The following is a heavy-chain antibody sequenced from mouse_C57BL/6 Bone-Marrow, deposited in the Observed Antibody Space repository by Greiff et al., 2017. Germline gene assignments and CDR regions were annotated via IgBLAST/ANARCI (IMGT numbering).Heavy chain of an antibody. CDR2: INYDGSST. D-gene: IGHD3-3*01. CDR3: ARDKGLYAMDY. J-gene: IGHJ4*01. V-gene: IGHV5-16*01. Sequence: EVMLVESEGGLVQPGSSMKLSCTASGFTFSDYYMAWVRQVPEKGLEWVANINYDGSSTYYLDSLKSRFIISRNNAKNILYLQMSSLKSEDTATYYCARDKGLYAMDYWGTGTSVTVSS. CDR1: GFTFSDYY.